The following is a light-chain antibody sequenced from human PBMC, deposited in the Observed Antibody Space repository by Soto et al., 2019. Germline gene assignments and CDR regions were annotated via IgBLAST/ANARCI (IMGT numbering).Light chain of an antibody. J-gene: IGKJ4*01. CDR1: QNVVTN. Sequence: EIVVTQSPAILSVSPGERVTLSCRASQNVVTNLAWYQQRLGQAHRLIIYGASARATGVPARLSGSGSGTDFFLTFSSLQSEDFAVDYFQHYNNWLGTFGGGTKVEIK. CDR3: QHYNNWLGT. CDR2: GAS. V-gene: IGKV3-15*01.